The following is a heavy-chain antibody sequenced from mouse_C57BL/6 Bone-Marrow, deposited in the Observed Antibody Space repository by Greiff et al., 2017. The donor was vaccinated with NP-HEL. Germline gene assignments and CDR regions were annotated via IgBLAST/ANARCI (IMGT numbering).Heavy chain of an antibody. CDR1: GYTFTSYW. CDR3: ARSYYGNYGHYYAMDY. V-gene: IGHV1-72*01. J-gene: IGHJ4*01. Sequence: QVQLQQPGAELVKPGASVKLSCKASGYTFTSYWMHWVKQRPGRGLEWIGRIDPNSGGTKYNEQFKSKATLTVDKPSSTAYMQLSSLTSEDSAVYYCARSYYGNYGHYYAMDYWGQGTSVTVSS. D-gene: IGHD2-10*01. CDR2: IDPNSGGT.